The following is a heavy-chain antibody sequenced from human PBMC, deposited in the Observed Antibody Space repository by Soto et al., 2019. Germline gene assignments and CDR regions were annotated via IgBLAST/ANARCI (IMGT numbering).Heavy chain of an antibody. J-gene: IGHJ6*02. CDR1: GYTFTGYY. V-gene: IGHV1-2*04. CDR3: ARDRTPLSDYYYYGMDV. Sequence: ASVKVSCKASGYTFTGYYMHWVRQAPGQGLEWMGWINPNSGGTNYAQKFQGWVTMTRDTSISTAYMELSRLRSDDTAVYYCARDRTPLSDYYYYGMDVWGQGTTVTVSS. CDR2: INPNSGGT.